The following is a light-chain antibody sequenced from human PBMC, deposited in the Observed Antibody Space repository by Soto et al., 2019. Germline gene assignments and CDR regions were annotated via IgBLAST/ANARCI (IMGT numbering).Light chain of an antibody. CDR1: QSVSSDY. CDR2: GAS. J-gene: IGKJ1*01. Sequence: EIVLTQSPATLSLSPGESATLSCRASQSVSSDYLAWYQQKPDQAPRLLIYGASSRATGIPDRFSGSGSGTDFTLTISRLEPEDFAVYYCHQYGSSPATFGQGTKVDIK. V-gene: IGKV3-20*01. CDR3: HQYGSSPAT.